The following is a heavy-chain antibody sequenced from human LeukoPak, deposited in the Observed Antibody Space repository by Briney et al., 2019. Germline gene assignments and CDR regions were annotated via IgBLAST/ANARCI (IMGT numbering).Heavy chain of an antibody. Sequence: GGSLRLSCTASGFSFSNHYMRWIRQAPGKGLEWVANINEDGSNKWHLGSVKGRFTVSRDNARNSLYLQMNSLRVEDTAVYYCTRVIVAVPGYFDYFDFWGQGVPVTVSS. CDR3: TRVIVAVPGYFDYFDF. D-gene: IGHD6-19*01. CDR2: INEDGSNK. CDR1: GFSFSNHY. V-gene: IGHV3-7*01. J-gene: IGHJ4*02.